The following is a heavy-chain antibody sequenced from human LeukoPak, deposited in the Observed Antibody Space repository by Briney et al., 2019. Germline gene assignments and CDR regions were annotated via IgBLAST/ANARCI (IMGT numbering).Heavy chain of an antibody. Sequence: ASVKVSCEASGYTFTSYYMHWVRQAPGQGLEWMGIINPSGGSTSYAQKFQGRVTMTRDTSTSTVYMELSSLRSEDTAVYYCARDDDILTAGGWLDPWGQGTLVTVSS. CDR3: ARDDDILTAGGWLDP. D-gene: IGHD3-9*01. J-gene: IGHJ5*02. CDR1: GYTFTSYY. V-gene: IGHV1-46*01. CDR2: INPSGGST.